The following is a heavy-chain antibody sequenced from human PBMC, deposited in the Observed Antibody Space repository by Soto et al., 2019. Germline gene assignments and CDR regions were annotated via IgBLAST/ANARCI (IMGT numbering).Heavy chain of an antibody. Sequence: SETLSLTCTVSGGSISSSSYYWGWIRQPPGKGLEWIGSIYYSGSTYYNPSLKSRVTISVDTSKNQFSLKLSSVTAADTAVYYCARLNLQLLDYWGQGTLVTVSS. CDR3: ARLNLQLLDY. CDR2: IYYSGST. CDR1: GGSISSSSYY. D-gene: IGHD4-4*01. V-gene: IGHV4-39*01. J-gene: IGHJ4*02.